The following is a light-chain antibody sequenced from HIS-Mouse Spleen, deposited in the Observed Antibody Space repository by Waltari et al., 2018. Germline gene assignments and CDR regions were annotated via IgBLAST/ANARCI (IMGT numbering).Light chain of an antibody. V-gene: IGLV3-21*03. J-gene: IGLJ2*01. CDR3: QVWDSSSDHVV. CDR1: NLGSKS. CDR2: DDS. Sequence: SYVLTPPPSVSVAPGKTARITCGGNNLGSKSVHWYQKQPGQAPVLVVYDDSDRPPGIPERFSGSNSGNTATLTISRVEAGDEADYYCQVWDSSSDHVVFGGGTKLTVL.